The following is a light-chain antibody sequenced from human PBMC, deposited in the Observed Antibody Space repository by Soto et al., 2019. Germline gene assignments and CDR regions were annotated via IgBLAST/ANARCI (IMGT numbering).Light chain of an antibody. Sequence: EIVLTQSPGTVSLSPGERATRSCRASQSVSNNYLAWYLQKPGQAPRLLIYGASSRATGIPDRFSGSGSGTDFTLTITRLEPEDFAVYYCHQYGSSPRTFGRGTKVDIK. V-gene: IGKV3-20*01. J-gene: IGKJ1*01. CDR2: GAS. CDR3: HQYGSSPRT. CDR1: QSVSNNY.